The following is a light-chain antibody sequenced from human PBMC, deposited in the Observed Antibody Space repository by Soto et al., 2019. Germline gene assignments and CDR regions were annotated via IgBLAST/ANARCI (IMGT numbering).Light chain of an antibody. Sequence: DIQLTQSPSFRSASVVDRVTITCRASQGISSYLACYQQKPGKAPKLLIYAESTLQSGVPSRFSGSGSGTEFTLPISSLQPEYFVTYYCQQLNSYPRFGPGTKVDIK. J-gene: IGKJ3*01. V-gene: IGKV1-9*01. CDR1: QGISSY. CDR2: AES. CDR3: QQLNSYPR.